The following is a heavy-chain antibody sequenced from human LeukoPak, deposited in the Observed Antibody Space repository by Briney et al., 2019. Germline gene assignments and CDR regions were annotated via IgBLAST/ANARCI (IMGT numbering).Heavy chain of an antibody. V-gene: IGHV4-39*07. J-gene: IGHJ4*02. Sequence: SETLSLTCTVSGGSLSISTHYWGWVRQPPGTGLEWIGSISYSGTTYFNPALKGRVTLSVDTSKSQFSLRLYSVTAADTAVYYCARENSGSNQDDLDFWGQGILVTVSS. CDR3: ARENSGSNQDDLDF. CDR1: GGSLSISTHY. CDR2: ISYSGTT. D-gene: IGHD1-26*01.